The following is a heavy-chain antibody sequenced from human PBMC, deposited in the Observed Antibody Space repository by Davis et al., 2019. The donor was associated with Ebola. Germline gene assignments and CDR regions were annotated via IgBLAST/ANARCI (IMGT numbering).Heavy chain of an antibody. D-gene: IGHD3/OR15-3a*01. CDR1: VDSVSSNSAA. V-gene: IGHV6-1*01. CDR3: ARLAWTPKGFDY. J-gene: IGHJ4*02. CDR2: TYYSSKWYT. Sequence: HSQTLSLTCAISVDSVSSNSAAWNWIRQSPSRGLEWLGRTYYSSKWYTDYAPSVISRISINPDTSKNQFSLQLNSVTPEDTAVYYCARLAWTPKGFDYWGQGAPVTVSS.